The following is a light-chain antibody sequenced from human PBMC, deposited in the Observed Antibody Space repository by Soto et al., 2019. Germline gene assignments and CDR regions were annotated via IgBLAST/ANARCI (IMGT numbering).Light chain of an antibody. V-gene: IGKV3-11*01. J-gene: IGKJ1*01. CDR2: GAS. Sequence: EVVLTQSPATLSLSLGERATLSCRASENVRTFVDWYQQKPSQAPRLLIYGASNRATGIPARFSGSGSGTDFTLTISNLEPEDFAVYYCQQHSHWPPWTLGQGTKVDIK. CDR3: QQHSHWPPWT. CDR1: ENVRTF.